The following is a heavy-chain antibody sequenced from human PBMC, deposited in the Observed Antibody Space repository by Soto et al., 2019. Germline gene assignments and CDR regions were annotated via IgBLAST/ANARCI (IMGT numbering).Heavy chain of an antibody. CDR2: IYYSGST. J-gene: IGHJ4*02. CDR3: ARLRIAAAGPDY. D-gene: IGHD6-13*01. Sequence: PSDTLSLTCTVSGGSISSSSYYWCWIRQPPGKGLEWIGSIYYSGSTYYNPSLKSRVTISVDTSKNQFSLKLSSVTAADTAVYYCARLRIAAAGPDYWGQGTLVTVSS. CDR1: GGSISSSSYY. V-gene: IGHV4-39*01.